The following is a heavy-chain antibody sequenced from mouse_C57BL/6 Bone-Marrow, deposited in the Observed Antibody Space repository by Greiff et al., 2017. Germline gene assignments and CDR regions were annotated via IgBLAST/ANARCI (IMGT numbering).Heavy chain of an antibody. V-gene: IGHV14-4*01. D-gene: IGHD2-4*01. CDR2: IDPENGDT. J-gene: IGHJ1*03. CDR3: TTDDYESYWYFDV. CDR1: GFNIKDDY. Sequence: EVQLQQSGAELVRPGASVKLSCTASGFNIKDDYMHWVKQRPEQGLEWIGWIDPENGDTEYASKFQGKATITAGTSSNTAYLQLSSLTSEDTAVYYCTTDDYESYWYFDVWGTGTTVTVSS.